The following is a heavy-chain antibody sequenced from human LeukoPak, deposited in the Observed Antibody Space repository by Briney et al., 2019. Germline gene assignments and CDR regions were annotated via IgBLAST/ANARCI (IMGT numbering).Heavy chain of an antibody. CDR3: ATGDPSSSWYDP. CDR2: FDPEDGET. J-gene: IGHJ5*02. Sequence: ASVKVSCKASGGTFSSYAISWVRQAPGQGLEWMGGFDPEDGETIYAHKFQGRVTMTEDTSTDTAYMELSSLRSENTAVYYCATGDPSSSWYDPWGQGTLVTVSS. V-gene: IGHV1-24*01. CDR1: GGTFSSYA. D-gene: IGHD6-13*01.